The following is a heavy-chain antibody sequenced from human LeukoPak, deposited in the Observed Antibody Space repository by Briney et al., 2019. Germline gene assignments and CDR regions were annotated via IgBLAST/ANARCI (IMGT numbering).Heavy chain of an antibody. D-gene: IGHD6-19*01. V-gene: IGHV4-4*07. CDR1: GGSISSYY. CDR2: IYTSGST. CDR3: AGASEDHSSLDY. J-gene: IGHJ4*02. Sequence: SETLSLTFTVSGGSISSYYWSWIRQPAGKGLEWIGRIYTSGSTNYNPSLKSRVTMSVDTSKNQFSLKLSSVTAADTAVYYCAGASEDHSSLDYWGQGTLVTVSS.